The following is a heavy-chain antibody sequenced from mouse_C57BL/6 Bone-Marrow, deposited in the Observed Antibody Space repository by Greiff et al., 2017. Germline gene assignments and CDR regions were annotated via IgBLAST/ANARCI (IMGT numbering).Heavy chain of an antibody. CDR3: ARMSTGDAIDY. Sequence: EVQLQQSGPELVKPGDSVKISCKASGYSFTGYFMNWVMQSHGKSLEWIGRFNPYNGDTFYNQKFKGKATLTVEKSSSTVHLELRRLTSEDSAVYYCARMSTGDAIDYWGQGTSVTVSS. CDR2: FNPYNGDT. V-gene: IGHV1-20*01. D-gene: IGHD1-1*01. CDR1: GYSFTGYF. J-gene: IGHJ4*01.